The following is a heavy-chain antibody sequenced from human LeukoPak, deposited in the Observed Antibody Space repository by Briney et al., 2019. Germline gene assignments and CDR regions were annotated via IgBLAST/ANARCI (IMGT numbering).Heavy chain of an antibody. D-gene: IGHD6-6*01. CDR3: TSEISSASNY. Sequence: SETLSLTCTVSGGSISSSSYYWGWIRQPPGEGLEWIGSIYYTGSTYYSPSLKSRVTISADTSKNEFSLKLSSVTAADMAVYYCTSEISSASNYWGQGTQVTVSS. J-gene: IGHJ4*02. CDR1: GGSISSSSYY. V-gene: IGHV4-39*01. CDR2: IYYTGST.